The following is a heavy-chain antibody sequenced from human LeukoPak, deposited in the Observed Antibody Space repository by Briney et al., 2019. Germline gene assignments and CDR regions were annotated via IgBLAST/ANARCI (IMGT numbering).Heavy chain of an antibody. J-gene: IGHJ4*02. D-gene: IGHD1-26*01. Sequence: ASVKVSCKASGYTFTGYYMHWVRQAPGQGLEWMGWINPNSGGTNYAQKFQGRVTMTRDTSISTAYMELSRLRSDDTAVYYCAREPLVGDTTPFDYWGQGTLVTVPS. V-gene: IGHV1-2*02. CDR1: GYTFTGYY. CDR2: INPNSGGT. CDR3: AREPLVGDTTPFDY.